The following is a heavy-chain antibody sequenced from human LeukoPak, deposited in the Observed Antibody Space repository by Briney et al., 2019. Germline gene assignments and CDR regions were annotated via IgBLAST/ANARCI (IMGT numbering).Heavy chain of an antibody. J-gene: IGHJ4*02. CDR3: ARDDFDC. CDR2: IYSGGGT. CDR1: GFTVTRNY. V-gene: IGHV3-53*01. Sequence: GGSLRLSCAASGFTVTRNYMSWVRQAPGKGLEWVAVIYSGGGTNYADSVKGRFTISRDTSKNTVYLPMNNLRAEETAVYYCARDDFDCWGQGTLVTVSS.